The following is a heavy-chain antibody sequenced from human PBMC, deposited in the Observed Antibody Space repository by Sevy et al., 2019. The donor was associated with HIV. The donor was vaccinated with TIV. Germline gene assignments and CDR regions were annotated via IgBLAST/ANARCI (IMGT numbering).Heavy chain of an antibody. CDR3: AKGLGYSYGPLFDY. V-gene: IGHV3-30*02. Sequence: GGSLRLSCAASGFTFSSYGMDWVRQAPGKGLEWVAFIRYDGSNKYYADSVKGRFTISRDNSKNTLYLQMNSLRAEDTAVYYCAKGLGYSYGPLFDYWGQGTLVTVSS. J-gene: IGHJ4*02. D-gene: IGHD5-18*01. CDR1: GFTFSSYG. CDR2: IRYDGSNK.